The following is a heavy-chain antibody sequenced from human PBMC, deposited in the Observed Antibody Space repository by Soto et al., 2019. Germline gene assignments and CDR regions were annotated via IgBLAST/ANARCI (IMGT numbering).Heavy chain of an antibody. D-gene: IGHD3-3*01. CDR3: AADKPGFGQGEFEY. J-gene: IGHJ4*02. CDR1: GFTFRTAW. Sequence: GGSLRLSCGASGFTFRTAWMNWVRQAPGKGLEWVGHVKDSGATDYAAPVKGRFIISRDDSKNTVYLQMTSLRTEDSAIYYCAADKPGFGQGEFEYWGQGALVTVSS. CDR2: VKDSGAT. V-gene: IGHV3-15*01.